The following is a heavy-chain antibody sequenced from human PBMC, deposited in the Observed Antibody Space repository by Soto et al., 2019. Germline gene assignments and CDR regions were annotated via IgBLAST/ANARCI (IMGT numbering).Heavy chain of an antibody. D-gene: IGHD1-26*01. CDR2: ISYTGGT. Sequence: SETLSLTCTVSGDSVSSDSYFWTWIRQPPGKGLEWIAYISYTGGTNYNPSLKSRVTISVDTSTNQSFLTLTSVTAADTAVYFCARIIVGVTVDLWGQGSLVTVSS. V-gene: IGHV4-61*01. CDR3: ARIIVGVTVDL. CDR1: GDSVSSDSYF. J-gene: IGHJ5*02.